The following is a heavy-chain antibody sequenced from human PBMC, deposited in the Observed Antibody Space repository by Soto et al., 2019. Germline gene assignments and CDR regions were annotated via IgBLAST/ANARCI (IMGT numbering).Heavy chain of an antibody. Sequence: GASVKVSCKASGGTFSSYAISWVRQAPGQGLEWMGGIIPIFGTANYAQKFQGRVTITADESTSTAYMELSSLRSEDTAVYYCAYLPAAIHNYYYGMDVWGQGTTVTVSS. D-gene: IGHD2-2*01. V-gene: IGHV1-69*13. CDR3: AYLPAAIHNYYYGMDV. CDR2: IIPIFGTA. J-gene: IGHJ6*02. CDR1: GGTFSSYA.